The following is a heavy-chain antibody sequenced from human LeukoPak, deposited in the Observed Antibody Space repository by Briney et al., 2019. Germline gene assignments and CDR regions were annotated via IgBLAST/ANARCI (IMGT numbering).Heavy chain of an antibody. V-gene: IGHV4-59*12. CDR2: IYYSGST. D-gene: IGHD3-22*01. Sequence: SETLSLTCTVSGGSISSYYWSWIRQPPGKGLEWIGYIYYSGSTNYNPSLKSRVTISVDTSKNQFSLKLSSVTAADTAVYYCARVSGDYDSSGYYTAYDAFDIWGQGTMVTVSS. CDR1: GGSISSYY. J-gene: IGHJ3*02. CDR3: ARVSGDYDSSGYYTAYDAFDI.